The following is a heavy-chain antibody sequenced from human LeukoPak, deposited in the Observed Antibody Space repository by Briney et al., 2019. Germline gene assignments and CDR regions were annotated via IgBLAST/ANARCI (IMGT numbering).Heavy chain of an antibody. D-gene: IGHD3-10*01. Sequence: GSSVKVSCKASGGTFSSYAISWVRQAPGQGLEWMGGIIPIFGTANYAQKFQGRVTITTDESTSTAYMELSSLRSEDTAVYYCARSTRVVRGSLFDYWGQGTLVTVSS. V-gene: IGHV1-69*05. CDR1: GGTFSSYA. J-gene: IGHJ4*02. CDR3: ARSTRVVRGSLFDY. CDR2: IIPIFGTA.